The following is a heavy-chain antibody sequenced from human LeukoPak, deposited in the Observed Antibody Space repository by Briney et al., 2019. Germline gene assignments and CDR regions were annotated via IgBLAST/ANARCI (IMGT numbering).Heavy chain of an antibody. Sequence: PGGSLRLSCAASGFTFSSYWMSWVRQAPGKGLEWVANIKQDGSEKYYVDSVKGRFTISRDNAKNSLYLQMNSLRAEDTAVYYCARDRGNIGAYGGLDFWGQGTLGTGSS. V-gene: IGHV3-7*01. D-gene: IGHD4-23*01. CDR1: GFTFSSYW. CDR3: ARDRGNIGAYGGLDF. CDR2: IKQDGSEK. J-gene: IGHJ4*01.